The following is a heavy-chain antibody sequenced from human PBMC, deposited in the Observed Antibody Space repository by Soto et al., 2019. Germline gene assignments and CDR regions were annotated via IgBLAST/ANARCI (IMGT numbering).Heavy chain of an antibody. J-gene: IGHJ4*02. V-gene: IGHV3-23*01. CDR1: GFTFSTYP. D-gene: IGHD1-20*01. CDR2: ISGSGGTA. CDR3: AKVPLTPGWYFDS. Sequence: EVQVSESGGGLVQPGGSLRLSCVASGFTFSTYPMTWVRQVPGKVLEWVSGISGSGGTAYYADSVKGRFTISRDNSRNMLYLQMDSLRAEDTAVYYCAKVPLTPGWYFDSWGQGTLVTVSS.